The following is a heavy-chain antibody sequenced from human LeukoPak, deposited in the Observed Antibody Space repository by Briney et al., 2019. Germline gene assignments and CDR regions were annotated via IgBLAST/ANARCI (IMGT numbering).Heavy chain of an antibody. Sequence: SLNVSCKASGGTLSSYAIRWVDQAAGQGLKWMGGIIPFFGTANHAQKFQDRVTITADESTSTAYMDRSSLRSEHRAVQYCASTTTIEVAGNFDYWGEGNLVTVSS. V-gene: IGHV1-69*13. CDR3: ASTTTIEVAGNFDY. J-gene: IGHJ4*02. CDR2: IIPFFGTA. CDR1: GGTLSSYA. D-gene: IGHD6-19*01.